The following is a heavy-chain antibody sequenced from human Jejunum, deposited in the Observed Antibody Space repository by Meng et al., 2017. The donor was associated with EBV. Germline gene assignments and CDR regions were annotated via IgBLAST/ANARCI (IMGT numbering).Heavy chain of an antibody. J-gene: IGHJ5*02. CDR3: ARAPSVAAAGLNNWFDP. D-gene: IGHD6-13*01. CDR1: GASISSSSYY. CDR2: IYSSGST. V-gene: IGHV4-39*01. Sequence: LQRQGAGPGLVKPSETLPLTGTGSGASISSSSYYWAWIRQPPGKGLEWIGSIYSSGSTYYNPSLKSRVTISVDTSKNQFSLKLSSVTAADTAVYYCARAPSVAAAGLNNWFDPWGQGTLVTVSS.